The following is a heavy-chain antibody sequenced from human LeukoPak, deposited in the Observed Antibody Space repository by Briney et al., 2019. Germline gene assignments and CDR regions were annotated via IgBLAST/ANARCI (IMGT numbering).Heavy chain of an antibody. D-gene: IGHD3-22*01. CDR1: GGSISSYY. V-gene: IGHV4-59*01. CDR2: IYYSGST. J-gene: IGHJ3*02. CDR3: ASSPGLDDYYDSSAYDAFDI. Sequence: KPSETLSLTCTVSGGSISSYYWSWIRQPPGKGLEWIGYIYYSGSTNYNPYLKSRVTISVDTSKNQFSLKLSPVTAADTAVYYCASSPGLDDYYDSSAYDAFDIWGQGTMVTVSS.